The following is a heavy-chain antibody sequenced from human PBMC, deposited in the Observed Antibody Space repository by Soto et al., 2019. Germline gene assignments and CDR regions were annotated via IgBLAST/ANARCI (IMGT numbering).Heavy chain of an antibody. V-gene: IGHV1-2*02. J-gene: IGHJ6*02. CDR2: INPSSGGT. Sequence: ASVMVSCKASGYPFTGPYIYRVRQAPGQGLVWMGWINPSSGGTEFAAKFQSIVTVTRDTSISTVFSELNSLTSDVSCGDSGSRDCRTYSHCVDVWGQGTAVTVSS. CDR1: GYPFTGPY. CDR3: SRDCRTYSHCVDV. D-gene: IGHD2-21*01.